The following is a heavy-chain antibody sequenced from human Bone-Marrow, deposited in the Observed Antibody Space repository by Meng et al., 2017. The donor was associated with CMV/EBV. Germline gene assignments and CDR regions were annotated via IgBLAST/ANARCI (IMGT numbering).Heavy chain of an antibody. J-gene: IGHJ4*02. Sequence: GEYLKISCAASGFTFSSYGMHWVRQAPGKGLEWVAVIWYDGSNKYYADSVKGRFTISRDNSKNTLYLQMNSLRAEDTAVYYCAKGRLYGGNSHFDYWGQGTLVTVSS. CDR2: IWYDGSNK. D-gene: IGHD4-23*01. CDR3: AKGRLYGGNSHFDY. CDR1: GFTFSSYG. V-gene: IGHV3-33*06.